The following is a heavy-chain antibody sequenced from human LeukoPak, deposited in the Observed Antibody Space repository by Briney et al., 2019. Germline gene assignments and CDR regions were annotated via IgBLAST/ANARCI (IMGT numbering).Heavy chain of an antibody. CDR1: GFTFSSYW. CDR3: ASTYSGYDPFDY. D-gene: IGHD5-12*01. Sequence: PGGSLRLSCAASGFTFSSYWMHWVRQPPGKGLVWVSRIKSDGSNIVYADSVKGRFTISRDNAKNTLFLQMNSLRAEDTAVYCCASTYSGYDPFDYWGQGTLVTVSS. CDR2: IKSDGSNI. V-gene: IGHV3-74*01. J-gene: IGHJ4*02.